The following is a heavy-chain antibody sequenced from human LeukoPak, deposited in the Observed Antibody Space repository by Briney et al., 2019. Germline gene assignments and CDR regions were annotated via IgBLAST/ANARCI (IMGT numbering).Heavy chain of an antibody. CDR2: INPNSGGT. Sequence: ASAKVSCKASGYTFTGYYMHWVRQAPGQGLEWMGRINPNSGGTNCAQKFQGRVTMTRDTSISTAYMELSRLRSDDTAVYYCARDNYDYVWGSYQDYWGQGTLVTVSS. J-gene: IGHJ4*02. D-gene: IGHD3-16*02. V-gene: IGHV1-2*06. CDR1: GYTFTGYY. CDR3: ARDNYDYVWGSYQDY.